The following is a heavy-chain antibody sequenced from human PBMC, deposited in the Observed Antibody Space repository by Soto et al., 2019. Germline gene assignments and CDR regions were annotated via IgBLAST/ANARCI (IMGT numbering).Heavy chain of an antibody. Sequence: QVQLVQSGAEVKKPGSSVKVSCKASGGTFSSYAISWVRQAPGQGLEWMGGIIPIFGTANYAQKFQGRVTITADESTSTAYMELSSLRSEDTAVYYCARSELTAARTYESSGYGLTYYYGMDVWGQGTTVPVSS. CDR3: ARSELTAARTYESSGYGLTYYYGMDV. CDR2: IIPIFGTA. CDR1: GGTFSSYA. D-gene: IGHD3-22*01. J-gene: IGHJ6*02. V-gene: IGHV1-69*01.